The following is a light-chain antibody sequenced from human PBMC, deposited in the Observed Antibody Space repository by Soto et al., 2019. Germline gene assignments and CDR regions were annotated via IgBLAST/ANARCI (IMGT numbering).Light chain of an antibody. CDR2: EAR. J-gene: IGLJ1*01. CDR3: SLYTSENTYV. V-gene: IGLV2-18*01. Sequence: QSVLTQPPSASGSPGQSVAISCTGTSSDVGGYNYVSWYQQHPGKAPKLMIYEARNRPSGVPDRFSGSKSGNTASLTISGLQAADEADYYCSLYTSENTYVFGNGTKVTVL. CDR1: SSDVGGYNY.